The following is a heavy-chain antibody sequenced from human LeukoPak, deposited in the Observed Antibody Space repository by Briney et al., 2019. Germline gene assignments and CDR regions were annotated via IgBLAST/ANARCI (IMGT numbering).Heavy chain of an antibody. J-gene: IGHJ4*02. CDR1: EFSFSTNW. Sequence: GGSLRLSCAASEFSFSTNWTHWVRQTPGKGLEWVAELNEDGSVKYYVDSVKGRFTISRDNAKSLLFLQMYNLRTEDTGVYFCANVPRSTVSYWGRGTLATVSS. CDR2: LNEDGSVK. CDR3: ANVPRSTVSY. V-gene: IGHV3-7*01. D-gene: IGHD2-2*01.